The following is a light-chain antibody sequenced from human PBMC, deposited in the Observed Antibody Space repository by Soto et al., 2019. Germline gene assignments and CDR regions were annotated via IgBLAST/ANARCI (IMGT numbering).Light chain of an antibody. CDR3: QSYDSSLSAVV. CDR2: GNS. J-gene: IGLJ2*01. V-gene: IGLV1-40*01. CDR1: SSSIGAGYD. Sequence: QSVLTQPPSVSGAPGQRVIISCTGSSSSIGAGYDVHWYQQLPGTAPKVLIYGNSNRPSGVPDRFSGSKSGTSASLAITGLQAEDDADYYCQSYDSSLSAVVFGGGTKLTVL.